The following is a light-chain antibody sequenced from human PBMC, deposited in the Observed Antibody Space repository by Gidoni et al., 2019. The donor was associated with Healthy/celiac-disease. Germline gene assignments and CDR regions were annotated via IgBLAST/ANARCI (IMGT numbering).Light chain of an antibody. CDR3: SSYTSSSTLQV. Sequence: QSALTQPASVSGSPGQSITISCPGTSSDVGGYNYVSWYQQHPGKAPKLMIYDVSNRPSGVSNRFSGSKSGNTASLTISGLQAEDEADYYCSSYTSSSTLQVFGTGTKVTV. J-gene: IGLJ1*01. V-gene: IGLV2-14*01. CDR1: SSDVGGYNY. CDR2: DVS.